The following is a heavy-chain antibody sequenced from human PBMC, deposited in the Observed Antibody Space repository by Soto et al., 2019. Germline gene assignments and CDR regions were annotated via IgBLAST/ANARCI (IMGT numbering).Heavy chain of an antibody. V-gene: IGHV3-33*01. Sequence: QVQLVESGGGVVQPGRSLRLSCAASGFTFSNYGMYWVRQAPGKGLERVAVIYYDGSYKFYADSVKGRFTISRDNSKNTRYLQVNSLRAEDTAIYCCAREGWSSGWLFWYVDLWGRGTLVTVSS. CDR2: IYYDGSYK. J-gene: IGHJ2*01. CDR3: AREGWSSGWLFWYVDL. D-gene: IGHD6-19*01. CDR1: GFTFSNYG.